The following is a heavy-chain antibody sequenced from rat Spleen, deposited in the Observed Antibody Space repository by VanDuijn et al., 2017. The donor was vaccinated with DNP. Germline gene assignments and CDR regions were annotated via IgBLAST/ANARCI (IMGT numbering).Heavy chain of an antibody. Sequence: EVQLVESGGGLVQPGGSMKLSCAASGFTFSNYYMAWVRQAPTRGLEWVAIISTTGGKTDYRDSVKGRFTVSRDNARSTLYLQMNSLRSEDTATYYCTELPSYYEAWFAYWGHGALVTVSS. D-gene: IGHD1-1*01. CDR2: ISTTGGKT. V-gene: IGHV5-25*01. CDR3: TELPSYYEAWFAY. CDR1: GFTFSNYY. J-gene: IGHJ3*01.